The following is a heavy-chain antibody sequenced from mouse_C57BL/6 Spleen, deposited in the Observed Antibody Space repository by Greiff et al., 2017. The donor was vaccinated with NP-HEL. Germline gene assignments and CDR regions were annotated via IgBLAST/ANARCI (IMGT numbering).Heavy chain of an antibody. J-gene: IGHJ2*01. V-gene: IGHV14-2*01. Sequence: EVQLQQSGAELVKPGASVKLSCTASGFNIKDYYMHWVKQRTEQGLEWIGRIDPEDGETKYDPKFQGKATITADTSSNTAYLQLSSLTSEDTAVYYCARDLSSGFDYWGQGTTLTVSS. CDR2: IDPEDGET. D-gene: IGHD3-1*01. CDR3: ARDLSSGFDY. CDR1: GFNIKDYY.